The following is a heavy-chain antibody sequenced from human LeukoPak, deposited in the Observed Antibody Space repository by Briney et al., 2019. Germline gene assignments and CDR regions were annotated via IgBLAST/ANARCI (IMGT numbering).Heavy chain of an antibody. CDR3: AKEPQTNGPSSSGWYGGFDP. CDR1: GFTFSSYA. CDR2: ISGSGGNT. J-gene: IGHJ5*02. D-gene: IGHD6-19*01. Sequence: GGSLRLSCAASGFTFSSYAMSWVRQAPGKGLEWVSAISGSGGNTYYADSVKGRFTISRDNSKNTLYLQMNSLRAEDTAVYYCAKEPQTNGPSSSGWYGGFDPWGQGTLVTVSS. V-gene: IGHV3-23*01.